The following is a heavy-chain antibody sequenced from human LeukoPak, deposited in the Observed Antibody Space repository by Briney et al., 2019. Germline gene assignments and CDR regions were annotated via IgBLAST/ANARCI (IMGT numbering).Heavy chain of an antibody. CDR1: GYTFTGYY. Sequence: GASVKVSCKASGYTFTGYYMHWVRQAPGQGLELMGWINPNSGGTNYAQKFQGRVTMTRDTSISTAYMELSRLRSDDTAVYYCARERTGDIVVVPAENAWFDPWGQGTLVTVSS. CDR3: ARERTGDIVVVPAENAWFDP. CDR2: INPNSGGT. D-gene: IGHD2-2*01. J-gene: IGHJ5*02. V-gene: IGHV1-2*02.